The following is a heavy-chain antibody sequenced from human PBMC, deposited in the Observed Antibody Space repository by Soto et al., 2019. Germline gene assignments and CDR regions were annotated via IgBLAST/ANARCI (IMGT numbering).Heavy chain of an antibody. CDR2: INSDGSST. CDR3: ARSAPTTTIFGVVQPNPDDF. CDR1: GFTFSSYW. D-gene: IGHD3-3*01. V-gene: IGHV3-74*01. J-gene: IGHJ4*02. Sequence: GGSLRLSCAASGFTFSSYWVHWVRQTPGKGLVWVSRINSDGSSTTYADSVKGRFTISRDNAKNTLYLQMNSLRVEDTAVYYCARSAPTTTIFGVVQPNPDDFWGQGTLVTVSS.